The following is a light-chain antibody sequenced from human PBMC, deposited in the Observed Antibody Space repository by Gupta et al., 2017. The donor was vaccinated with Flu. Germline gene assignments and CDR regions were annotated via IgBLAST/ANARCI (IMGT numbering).Light chain of an antibody. Sequence: SITISCTGTNGDVGAYDYVSWYQHHPGKARKLMIYEVSTRPAGVSNRFSGSKSGNTASLTISGLQTEDEADYYCSSDTTSSTRVFGGGTKLTVL. CDR2: EVS. V-gene: IGLV2-14*01. CDR1: NGDVGAYDY. J-gene: IGLJ3*02. CDR3: SSDTTSSTRV.